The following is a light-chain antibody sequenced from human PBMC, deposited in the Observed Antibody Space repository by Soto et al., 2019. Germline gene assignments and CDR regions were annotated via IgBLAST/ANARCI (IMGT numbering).Light chain of an antibody. CDR1: QSVSSY. Sequence: EIVLTQSPATLSVSPGESATLSCRASQSVSSYLAWYQQKPGQAPRILIYDESNRATGIPDRFSGSGSGTDLTLTISRLEPEDFAVYYCQXRSNWPLTFGGGTKVDIK. CDR3: QXRSNWPLT. CDR2: DES. J-gene: IGKJ4*01. V-gene: IGKV3-11*01.